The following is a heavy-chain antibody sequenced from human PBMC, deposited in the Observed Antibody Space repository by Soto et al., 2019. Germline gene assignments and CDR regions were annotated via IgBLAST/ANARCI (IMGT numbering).Heavy chain of an antibody. D-gene: IGHD3-9*01. J-gene: IGHJ4*02. CDR1: GGSISSNDRY. V-gene: IGHV4-39*01. CDR2: MYYSGSA. CDR3: ARHLPYYDILTGHYRPFDF. Sequence: PSETLSLTCTVSGGSISSNDRYWGWIRQPPGKGPEWIGSMYYSGSAYYNPSLKSRLTISVDTSKNQFSLKLTSVTAADTAVYYCARHLPYYDILTGHYRPFDFWGQGTLVTVSS.